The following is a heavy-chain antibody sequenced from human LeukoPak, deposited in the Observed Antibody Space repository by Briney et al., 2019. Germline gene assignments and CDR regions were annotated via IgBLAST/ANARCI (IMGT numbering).Heavy chain of an antibody. D-gene: IGHD3-22*01. V-gene: IGHV4-31*03. J-gene: IGHJ4*02. Sequence: SETLSLTCTVSGGSISSGGYYWSWIRQHPVKGLERIGYIYYTGSTYYNPSLKSRIIVSVDTSKNQFSLRLSSVNAADTAVYYCARAPNYCDRSGCYSPGVFDYWGQGTLVTVSS. CDR2: IYYTGST. CDR3: ARAPNYCDRSGCYSPGVFDY. CDR1: GGSISSGGYY.